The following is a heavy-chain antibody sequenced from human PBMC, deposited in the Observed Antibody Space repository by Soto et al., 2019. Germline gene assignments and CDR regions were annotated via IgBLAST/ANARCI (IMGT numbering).Heavy chain of an antibody. CDR1: GYTLTELS. D-gene: IGHD3-10*01. V-gene: IGHV1-24*01. J-gene: IGHJ4*02. Sequence: ASVKVSCKVSGYTLTELSMHWVRQAPGKGLEWMGGFDPEDGETIYAQKFQGRVTMTEDTSTDTAYMELSSLRSEDTAVYYCATVLLRGELLLSYDFWGQGTLVTVSS. CDR2: FDPEDGET. CDR3: ATVLLRGELLLSYDF.